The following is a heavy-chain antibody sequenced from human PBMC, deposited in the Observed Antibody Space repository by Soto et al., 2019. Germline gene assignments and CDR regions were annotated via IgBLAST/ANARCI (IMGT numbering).Heavy chain of an antibody. J-gene: IGHJ2*01. D-gene: IGHD5-18*01. CDR2: IYYSGST. Sequence: PSETLSLTCTVSGGSISSYYWSWIRQPPGKGLEWIGYIYYSGSTNYNPSLKSRVTISVDTSKNEFSLKLSSVTAADTAVYYCARHPSHPRLSSYGPNWYFDLWGRGTQVTCLH. CDR3: ARHPSHPRLSSYGPNWYFDL. V-gene: IGHV4-59*08. CDR1: GGSISSYY.